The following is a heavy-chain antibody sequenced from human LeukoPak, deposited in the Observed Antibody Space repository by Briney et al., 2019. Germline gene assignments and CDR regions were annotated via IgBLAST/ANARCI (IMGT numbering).Heavy chain of an antibody. D-gene: IGHD6-19*01. CDR1: GYTFTGYY. V-gene: IGHV1-2*02. CDR3: AREEAVANPPLDY. CDR2: INPNSGGT. Sequence: ASVKVSCKASGYTFTGYYMHWVRQAPGQGLEWMGWINPNSGGTDYAQKFQGRVTMTRGTSISTAYMELSRLRSDDTAVYYCAREEAVANPPLDYWGQGTLVTVSS. J-gene: IGHJ4*02.